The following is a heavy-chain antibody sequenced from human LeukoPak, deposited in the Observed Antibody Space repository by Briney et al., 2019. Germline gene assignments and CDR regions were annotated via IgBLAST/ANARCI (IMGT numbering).Heavy chain of an antibody. V-gene: IGHV3-53*01. CDR2: IYSGGST. D-gene: IGHD3-10*01. J-gene: IGHJ6*03. CDR3: ASGSGSYRTPYYYMDV. CDR1: GFTVSSNY. Sequence: PGGSLRLSCVASGFTVSSNYMSWLRQAPGKGLEWVSVIYSGGSTYYADSVKGRFTISRDNSKNTLYLQMNSLRAEDTAVYYCASGSGSYRTPYYYMDVWGTETTVTVSS.